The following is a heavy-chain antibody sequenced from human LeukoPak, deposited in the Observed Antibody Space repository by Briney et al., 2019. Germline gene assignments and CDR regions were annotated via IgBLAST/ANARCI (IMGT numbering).Heavy chain of an antibody. J-gene: IGHJ6*02. Sequence: SVKVSCKASGGTFSSYAISWVRQAPGQGLEWMGGIIPSFGTANYAQKFQGRVTITADESTSTAYMELSSLRSEDTAVYYCARTDYYDSSGYYSSYYYYGMDVWGQGTTVTVSS. V-gene: IGHV1-69*01. CDR3: ARTDYYDSSGYYSSYYYYGMDV. CDR1: GGTFSSYA. CDR2: IIPSFGTA. D-gene: IGHD3-22*01.